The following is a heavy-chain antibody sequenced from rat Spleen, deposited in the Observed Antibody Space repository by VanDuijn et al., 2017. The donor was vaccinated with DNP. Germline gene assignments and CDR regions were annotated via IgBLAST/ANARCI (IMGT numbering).Heavy chain of an antibody. CDR2: ISSTDDFT. CDR3: TREGTGTGYFDY. D-gene: IGHD5-1*01. J-gene: IGHJ2*01. Sequence: EVQLVESGGGLVQSGRSLKVSCAASGFTFSDYNMAWVRQSTKGLEWVATISSTDDFTYYRDSVKGRFTISRDDATSTLYLQMNSLRSEDTATYYCTREGTGTGYFDYWGQGVMVTVSS. CDR1: GFTFSDYN. V-gene: IGHV5-7*01.